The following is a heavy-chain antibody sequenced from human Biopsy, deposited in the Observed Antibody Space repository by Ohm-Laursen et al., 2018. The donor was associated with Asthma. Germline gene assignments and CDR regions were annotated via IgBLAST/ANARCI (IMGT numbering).Heavy chain of an antibody. CDR1: GGTFSSFA. V-gene: IGHV1-69*13. CDR3: AKERGTMISSTDAFEM. CDR2: IIPVFGIT. Sequence: ASVKVSCKASGGTFSSFALSWVRQAPGQGLEWMGGIIPVFGITNDAQKFQDRVTIIADVSTSTVYMELSSLRSEDTAVYYCAKERGTMISSTDAFEMWGQGTKVTVSS. D-gene: IGHD3-22*01. J-gene: IGHJ3*02.